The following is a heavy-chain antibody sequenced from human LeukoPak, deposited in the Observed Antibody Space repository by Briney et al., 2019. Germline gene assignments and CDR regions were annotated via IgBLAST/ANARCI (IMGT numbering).Heavy chain of an antibody. Sequence: SVKVSCKASGGTFSSYAISWVRQAPGQGLEWMGGIIPIFGTANYAQKFQGRVTITADKSASTAYMELSSLRSEDTAVYYCARGSYPISLFDYWGQGTLVTVSS. D-gene: IGHD1-26*01. CDR1: GGTFSSYA. J-gene: IGHJ4*02. CDR3: ARGSYPISLFDY. CDR2: IIPIFGTA. V-gene: IGHV1-69*06.